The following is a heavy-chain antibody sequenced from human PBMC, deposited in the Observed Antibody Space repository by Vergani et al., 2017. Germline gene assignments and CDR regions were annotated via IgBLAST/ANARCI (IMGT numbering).Heavy chain of an antibody. V-gene: IGHV1-18*01. CDR3: ARGAFFMTTVFLWFDP. CDR1: GYTFTSYG. D-gene: IGHD4-11*01. Sequence: QVQLVQSGAEVKKPGASVKVSCKASGYTFTSYGISWVRQAPGQGLEWMGWISAYNGNTNYAQKLQGRVTMTTEPSTSTAYMELSSLRSEDTAVYYCARGAFFMTTVFLWFDPWGQGTLVTVSS. CDR2: ISAYNGNT. J-gene: IGHJ5*02.